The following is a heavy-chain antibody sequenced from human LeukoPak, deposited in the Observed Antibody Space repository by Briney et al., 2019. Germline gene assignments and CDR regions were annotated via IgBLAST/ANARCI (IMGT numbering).Heavy chain of an antibody. D-gene: IGHD3-10*01. Sequence: GGSLRLSCAASGFTFSSYAMHWVRQAPGKGLEWVAVISYDGSNKYYADSVKGRFTISRDNSKNTLYLQMNSLRAEDTAVYYCARDDKVYGSGSYCFYWGQGTPVTVSS. CDR3: ARDDKVYGSGSYCFY. J-gene: IGHJ4*02. CDR1: GFTFSSYA. V-gene: IGHV3-30-3*01. CDR2: ISYDGSNK.